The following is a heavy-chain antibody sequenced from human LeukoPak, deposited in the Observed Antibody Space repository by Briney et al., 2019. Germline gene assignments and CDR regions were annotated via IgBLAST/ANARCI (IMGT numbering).Heavy chain of an antibody. D-gene: IGHD3-16*01. Sequence: SETLSLTCTVSGGSISSYYWSWIRQPPGKGLEWSGYIYYSGSTNYNPSLKSRVTISVDTSKNQFSLKLSSVTAADTAVYYCARDAGGFFDYWGQETLVTVSS. CDR1: GGSISSYY. CDR2: IYYSGST. V-gene: IGHV4-59*01. CDR3: ARDAGGFFDY. J-gene: IGHJ4*02.